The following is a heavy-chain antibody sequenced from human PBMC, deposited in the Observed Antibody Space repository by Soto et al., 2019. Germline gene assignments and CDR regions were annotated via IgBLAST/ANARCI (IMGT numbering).Heavy chain of an antibody. CDR1: GGSFSGYY. J-gene: IGHJ4*02. V-gene: IGHV4-34*01. Sequence: PSETLSLTCAVYGGSFSGYYWSWIRQPPGKGLEWIGEINHSGSTNYNPSLKSRVTISVDTSKNQFSLKLSSVTAADTAVYYCARGVPNQPAIVVVTALFDYWGQGTLVTVSS. D-gene: IGHD2-21*02. CDR3: ARGVPNQPAIVVVTALFDY. CDR2: INHSGST.